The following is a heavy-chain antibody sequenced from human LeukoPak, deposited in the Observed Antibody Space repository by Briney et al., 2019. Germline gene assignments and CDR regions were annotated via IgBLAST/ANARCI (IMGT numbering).Heavy chain of an antibody. Sequence: GGSLRLSCAASGFTFSTYALSWVRQAPGKGLEWVSAISPGGDRTYYADSVKGRFAISRDNSKNTLYLQMHSLRAEDTAVYYCAGDRNSDWYSPLDYWGQGSQVTVSP. CDR3: AGDRNSDWYSPLDY. D-gene: IGHD6-19*01. J-gene: IGHJ4*02. CDR2: ISPGGDRT. CDR1: GFTFSTYA. V-gene: IGHV3-23*01.